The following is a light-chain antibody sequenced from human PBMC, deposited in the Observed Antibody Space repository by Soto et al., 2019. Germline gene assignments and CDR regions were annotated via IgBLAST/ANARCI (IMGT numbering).Light chain of an antibody. J-gene: IGKJ4*01. CDR3: QQTYSPYVS. CDR1: QDISVY. CDR2: DAS. V-gene: IGKV1-33*01. Sequence: DIQMTQSPSSLSASVGDRVTITCQASQDISVYLNWYQQKPGKAPKLLISDASNLETGVPSRFSGSGSGTDFTFSISSLQPEDFATYFCQQTYSPYVSFGGGSKVEI.